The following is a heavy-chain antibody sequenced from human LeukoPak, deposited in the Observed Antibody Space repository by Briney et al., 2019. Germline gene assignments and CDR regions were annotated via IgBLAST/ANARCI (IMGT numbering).Heavy chain of an antibody. J-gene: IGHJ6*02. Sequence: ASVRVSCTTFAYTFTGYVISWVRGAPGQGLECRGGISAYNGNTNYAQKLQGRVTLTTDTSTSTAYMGLRSLRSDDTAVYYCARGGTIGGSYYYIMDVWGQGTTVTVS. CDR3: ARGGTIGGSYYYIMDV. V-gene: IGHV1-18*01. CDR1: AYTFTGYV. CDR2: ISAYNGNT. D-gene: IGHD1-26*01.